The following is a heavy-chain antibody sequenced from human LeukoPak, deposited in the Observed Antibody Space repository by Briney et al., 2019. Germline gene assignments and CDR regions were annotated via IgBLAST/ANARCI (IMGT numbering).Heavy chain of an antibody. V-gene: IGHV3-48*02. Sequence: GGSLRLSCAVSGFTFSSYSMNWVRQAPGKGLEWVSYISSGSRAISYADSVKGRFTISRDNAKNSLYLQMNRLRDEDTAVYFCARDEGKWFDPWGQGTLVTVSS. CDR2: ISSGSRAI. CDR1: GFTFSSYS. J-gene: IGHJ5*02. CDR3: ARDEGKWFDP.